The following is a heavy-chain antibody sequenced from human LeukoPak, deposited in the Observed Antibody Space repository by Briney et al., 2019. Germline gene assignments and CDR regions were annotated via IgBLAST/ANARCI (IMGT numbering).Heavy chain of an antibody. J-gene: IGHJ4*02. CDR3: ARARDGYNKRPFDY. Sequence: GSSVKVSCKASGGTFISYAISWVRQAPGQGLEWMGGIIPIFGTANYAQKFQGRVTITADESTSTAYMELSSLRSEDTAVYYCARARDGYNKRPFDYWGQGTLVTVSS. CDR1: GGTFISYA. D-gene: IGHD5-24*01. V-gene: IGHV1-69*01. CDR2: IIPIFGTA.